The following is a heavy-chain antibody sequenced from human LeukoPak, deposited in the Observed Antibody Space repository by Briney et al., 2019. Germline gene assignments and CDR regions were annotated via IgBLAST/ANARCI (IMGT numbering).Heavy chain of an antibody. J-gene: IGHJ4*02. CDR2: ISSSGSTI. D-gene: IGHD3-10*01. CDR3: TRLGIGKYGSGSYYWGFDY. Sequence: GGSLRLSCAASGFTFSSYEMNWVRQAPGKGLEWVSYISSSGSTIYYADSVKGRFTISRDNAKNSLYLQMNSLRAEDTAVYYCTRLGIGKYGSGSYYWGFDYWGQGTLVTVSS. V-gene: IGHV3-48*03. CDR1: GFTFSSYE.